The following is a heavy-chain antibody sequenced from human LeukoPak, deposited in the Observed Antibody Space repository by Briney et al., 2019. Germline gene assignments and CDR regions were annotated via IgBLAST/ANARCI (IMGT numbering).Heavy chain of an antibody. CDR2: INPNSGGT. J-gene: IGHJ4*02. CDR3: ARDRGEFHYYYYYDSSGVFDY. D-gene: IGHD3-22*01. Sequence: ASVKVSCKASGYTFTGYYMHWVRQAPGQGLEWMGWINPNSGGTNYAQKFQGRVTMTRDTSISTAYMELSRLRSDDTAVYYCARDRGEFHYYYYYDSSGVFDYWGQGTLVTVSS. CDR1: GYTFTGYY. V-gene: IGHV1-2*02.